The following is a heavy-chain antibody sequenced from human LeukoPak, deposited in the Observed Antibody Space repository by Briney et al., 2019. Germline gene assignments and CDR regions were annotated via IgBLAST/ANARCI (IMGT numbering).Heavy chain of an antibody. CDR1: GYTFTGYY. CDR3: ARGGDYYDSSGYYNSNY. J-gene: IGHJ4*02. CDR2: INPNSGGT. V-gene: IGHV1-2*02. D-gene: IGHD3-22*01. Sequence: ASVKVSCKASGYTFTGYYMHWVRQAPGQGLEWMGWINPNSGGTNYAQKFQGRVTMTRDTSISTAYMELSRLRSDDTAVCYCARGGDYYDSSGYYNSNYWGQGTLVTVSS.